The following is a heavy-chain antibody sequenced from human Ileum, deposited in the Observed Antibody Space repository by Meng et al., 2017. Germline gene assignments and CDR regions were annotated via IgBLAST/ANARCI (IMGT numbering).Heavy chain of an antibody. V-gene: IGHV4-4*02. CDR1: GDSISSRDW. CDR3: VRNEGYSLGD. CDR2: ISQESGRT. Sequence: QVQLQEAGPRLVKPSGTLSLTCAVSGDSISSRDWWSWVRQPPGKGLEWIGEISQESGRTNYNPSLKSRVTISLDKSKNQFSLNLNSVTAADTAVYYCVRNEGYSLGDWGQGTLVTVSS. D-gene: IGHD2-21*01. J-gene: IGHJ4*02.